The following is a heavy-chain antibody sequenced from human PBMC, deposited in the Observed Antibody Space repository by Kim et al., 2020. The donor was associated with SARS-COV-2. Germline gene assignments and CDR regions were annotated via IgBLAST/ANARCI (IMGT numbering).Heavy chain of an antibody. CDR1: GFTFSSYS. Sequence: GGSLRLSCAASGFTFSSYSMNWVRQAPGKGLEWVSYISSSSSTIYYADSVKGRFTISRDNAKNSLYLQMNSLRAEDTAVYYCASSGSYFADYWGQGTLVTVSS. CDR2: ISSSSSTI. CDR3: ASSGSYFADY. J-gene: IGHJ4*02. D-gene: IGHD1-26*01. V-gene: IGHV3-48*04.